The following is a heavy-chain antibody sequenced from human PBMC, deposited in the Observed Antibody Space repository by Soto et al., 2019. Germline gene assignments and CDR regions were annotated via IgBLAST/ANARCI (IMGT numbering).Heavy chain of an antibody. J-gene: IGHJ4*02. CDR2: TYYRSKWYH. Sequence: SLPLSLTCAISGDSFSSNNIAWNCIRQSPSRGLEWLGRTYYRSKWYHDYAVSVIGRIIIHPDTSKNQFSLQLNSVTPDDTAIYYCARGGYDLTEWGQGTLVTVSS. CDR1: GDSFSSNNIA. V-gene: IGHV6-1*01. D-gene: IGHD5-12*01. CDR3: ARGGYDLTE.